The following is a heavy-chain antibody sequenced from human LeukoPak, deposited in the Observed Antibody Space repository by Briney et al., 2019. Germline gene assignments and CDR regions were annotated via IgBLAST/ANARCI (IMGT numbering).Heavy chain of an antibody. CDR2: ISYDGSNK. J-gene: IGHJ4*02. CDR1: GFTFSSYG. V-gene: IGHV3-30*18. D-gene: IGHD3-16*01. Sequence: GRSLRLSWAASGFTFSSYGMHWVRQAPGKWLEWVAVISYDGSNKYYADSVKGRFTISRDNSKNTLYLQMNSLRAEDTAVYYCAKEVEGYDYLITPLDYWGQGTLVTVSS. CDR3: AKEVEGYDYLITPLDY.